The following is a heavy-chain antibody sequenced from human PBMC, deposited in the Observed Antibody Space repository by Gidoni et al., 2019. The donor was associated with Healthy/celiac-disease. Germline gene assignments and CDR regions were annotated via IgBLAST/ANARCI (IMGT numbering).Heavy chain of an antibody. D-gene: IGHD6-19*01. CDR1: GLPLRSYA. V-gene: IGHV3-23*01. Sequence: EVQPLESAGGLVQPGGSLRLSCTHSGLPLRSYAMGWGRKAPGQGLEWVSASSGSGGSTYYADSVKGRFTISRDNSKNTLYLQMNSLRAEDTSVYYCAKAVAVAGSYFDYWGQGTLVTVSS. CDR3: AKAVAVAGSYFDY. J-gene: IGHJ4*02. CDR2: SSGSGGST.